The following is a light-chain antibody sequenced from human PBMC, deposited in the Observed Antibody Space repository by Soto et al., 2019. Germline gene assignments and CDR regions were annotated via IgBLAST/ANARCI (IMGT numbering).Light chain of an antibody. CDR1: KLGDKY. V-gene: IGLV3-1*01. Sequence: SYELTQPPSVSVSPGQTVSITCSGDKLGDKYACWYQQKPGQSPVVVIYQDNKRPSGIPERFSGSNSGNTATLTISGTQAMDEADYYCQAWDSSTVVFGGGTKVTVL. CDR2: QDN. J-gene: IGLJ2*01. CDR3: QAWDSSTVV.